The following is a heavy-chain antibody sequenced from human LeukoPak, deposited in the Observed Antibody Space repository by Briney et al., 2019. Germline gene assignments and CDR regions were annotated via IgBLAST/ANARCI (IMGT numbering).Heavy chain of an antibody. CDR2: IYYSGST. Sequence: ISYIYYSGSTNYTPSLTSRVTISVDTSKNQFSLKLSSVTAADTAVYYCARVLRYYYYYMDVWGKGTTVTVSS. V-gene: IGHV4-59*01. J-gene: IGHJ6*03. CDR3: ARVLRYYYYYMDV.